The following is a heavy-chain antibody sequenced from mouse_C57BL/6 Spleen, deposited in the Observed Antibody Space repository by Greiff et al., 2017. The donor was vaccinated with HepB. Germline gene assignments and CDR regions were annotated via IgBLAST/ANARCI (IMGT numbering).Heavy chain of an antibody. D-gene: IGHD3-2*02. CDR2: FYPGSGSI. V-gene: IGHV1-62-2*01. J-gene: IGHJ4*01. CDR1: GYTFTEYT. Sequence: QVQLKQSGAELVKPGASVKLSCKASGYTFTEYTIHWVKQRSGQGLEWIGWFYPGSGSIKYNEKFKDKATLTADKSSSTVYMELSRLTSEDSAVYFCARHEGDSSGVYYYAMDYWGQGTSVTVSS. CDR3: ARHEGDSSGVYYYAMDY.